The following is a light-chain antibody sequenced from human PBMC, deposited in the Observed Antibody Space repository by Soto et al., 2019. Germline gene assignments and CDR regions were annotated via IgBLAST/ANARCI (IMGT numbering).Light chain of an antibody. J-gene: IGKJ1*01. V-gene: IGKV3-20*01. CDR3: QQYGSSPPT. CDR2: GAS. Sequence: EIVLTQSPGTLSLSPGERATLSCRASQSVNSYSLAWYQRKPGQPPRLLVWGASNRATVIPYRFSGSGSGTDFTLTITNLEPEDFAVYYCQQYGSSPPTFGQGTRVEVK. CDR1: QSVNSYS.